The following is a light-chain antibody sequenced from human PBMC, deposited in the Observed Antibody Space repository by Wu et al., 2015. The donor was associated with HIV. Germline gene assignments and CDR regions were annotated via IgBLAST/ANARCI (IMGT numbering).Light chain of an antibody. CDR1: QNIYTY. CDR3: QQRSDWPPFT. J-gene: IGKJ3*01. CDR2: DAS. V-gene: IGKV3-11*01. Sequence: EIVLTQSPATLSLSPGDRATLSCRASQNIYTYLGWYQQKPGQAPRLLIYDASNRATGTPARFSGSGSGTDFTLTISSLEPEDFAVYYCQQRSDWPPFTFGPGTKVDIK.